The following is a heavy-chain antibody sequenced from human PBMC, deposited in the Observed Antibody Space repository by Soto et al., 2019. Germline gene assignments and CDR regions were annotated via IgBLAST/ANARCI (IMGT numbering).Heavy chain of an antibody. V-gene: IGHV3-21*01. CDR1: GFTFSSYS. D-gene: IGHD2-8*02. Sequence: EVQLVESGGGLVKPGGSLRLSCAASGFTFSSYSMNWVRQAPGKGLEWVSSISSSSSYIYYADSVRGRFTISRDNAKNSPYLQMNRLRAEDTAVYYCARDQQCTGGGCYLDYCCGMDVWGQGTTVADSS. J-gene: IGHJ6*02. CDR2: ISSSSSYI. CDR3: ARDQQCTGGGCYLDYCCGMDV.